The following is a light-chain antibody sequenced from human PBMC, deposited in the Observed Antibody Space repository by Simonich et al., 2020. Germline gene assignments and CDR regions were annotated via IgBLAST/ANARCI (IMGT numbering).Light chain of an antibody. J-gene: IGLJ3*02. CDR1: SSDVGGYNY. V-gene: IGLV2-14*03. CDR2: DVS. CDR3: SSYTSSWV. Sequence: QSALTQPASVSGSPGQSITISCTGTSSDVGGYNYVSWYQQHPGKAPKLKIYDVSNRPSGVSNRFSGSKSGNTASLTISGLQAEDEADYYCSSYTSSWVFGGGTKLTVL.